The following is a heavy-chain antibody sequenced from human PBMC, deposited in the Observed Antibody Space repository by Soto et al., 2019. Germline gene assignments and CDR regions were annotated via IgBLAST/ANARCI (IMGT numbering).Heavy chain of an antibody. D-gene: IGHD6-6*01. CDR1: GGSFSGYY. CDR2: INHSGST. V-gene: IGHV4-34*01. J-gene: IGHJ5*02. CDR3: AREYSSSWGGGDNCFDP. Sequence: PSETLSLTCAVYGGSFSGYYWSWIRQPPGKGLEWIGEINHSGSTNYNPSLKSRVTISVDTSKNQFSLRLSSVTAADTAVYYCAREYSSSWGGGDNCFDPCGQRTLVTVSS.